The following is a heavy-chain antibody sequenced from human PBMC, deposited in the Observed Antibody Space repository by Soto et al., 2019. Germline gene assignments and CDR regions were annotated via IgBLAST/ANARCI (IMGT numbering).Heavy chain of an antibody. V-gene: IGHV3-33*01. J-gene: IGHJ4*02. D-gene: IGHD5-12*01. CDR2: IWYDGSNK. Sequence: GGSLRLSCAASGFTFSGYGMHWVRQAPGKGLEWVAVIWYDGSNKYYADSVKGRFTISRDNSKNTLYLQMNSLRAEDTAVYYCARDHAAYSGYDSFDYWGQGTLVTVSS. CDR1: GFTFSGYG. CDR3: ARDHAAYSGYDSFDY.